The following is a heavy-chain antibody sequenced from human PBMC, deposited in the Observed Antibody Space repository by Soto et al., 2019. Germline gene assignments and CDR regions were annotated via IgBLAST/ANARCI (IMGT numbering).Heavy chain of an antibody. CDR2: IYPGDSDT. CDR1: GYSFTSYW. J-gene: IGHJ4*02. V-gene: IGHV5-51*01. D-gene: IGHD2-2*01. Sequence: GESLKISCKGSGYSFTSYWIGWVRQMPGKGLEWMGIIYPGDSDTRYSPSFQGQVTISADKSISTAYLQWSSLKASDTAMYYCASWTGYCSSTSCYDFDYWGQGTLVTVSS. CDR3: ASWTGYCSSTSCYDFDY.